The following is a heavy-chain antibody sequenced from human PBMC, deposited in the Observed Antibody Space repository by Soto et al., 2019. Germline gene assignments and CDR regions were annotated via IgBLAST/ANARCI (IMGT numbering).Heavy chain of an antibody. D-gene: IGHD3-10*01. Sequence: DVQLVESGGGLVNPGGSLRLSCTTSGFTFSNACMRWVRQAPGKGLEWVGRISSNADGGTVEYAAPVKGRFISTRDDSNNTLYVPMIRLGIADRGVYYCMGAGVRGVVMSGMAVWGQGTPVTFS. CDR2: ISSNADGGTV. CDR1: GFTFSNAC. CDR3: MGAGVRGVVMSGMAV. J-gene: IGHJ6*02. V-gene: IGHV3-15*01.